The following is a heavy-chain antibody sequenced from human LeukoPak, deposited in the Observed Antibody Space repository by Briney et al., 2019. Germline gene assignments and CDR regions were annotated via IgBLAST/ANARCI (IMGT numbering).Heavy chain of an antibody. J-gene: IGHJ3*02. D-gene: IGHD1-26*01. Sequence: SETLSLTCTVSGGSISSSSYYWGWIRQPPGKGLEWIGSIYYSGNTYYNPSLKSRVTISVDTSKNQFSLKLSSVTAADTAVYYCARIVGALRDAFDIWGQGTMVTVSS. V-gene: IGHV4-39*01. CDR3: ARIVGALRDAFDI. CDR2: IYYSGNT. CDR1: GGSISSSSYY.